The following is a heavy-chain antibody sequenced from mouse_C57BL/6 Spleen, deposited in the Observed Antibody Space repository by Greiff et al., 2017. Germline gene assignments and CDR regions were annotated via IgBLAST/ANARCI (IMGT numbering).Heavy chain of an antibody. CDR1: GFTFSDYY. D-gene: IGHD2-3*01. V-gene: IGHV5-16*01. J-gene: IGHJ2*01. Sequence: EVKLVESEGGLVQPGSSMKLSCTASGFTFSDYYMAWVRQVPEKGLEWVANINYDGSSTYYLDSLKSRFIISRDNAKNILYLQMSSLKSEDTATYYCARGGWLPDYWGQGTTLTVSS. CDR3: ARGGWLPDY. CDR2: INYDGSST.